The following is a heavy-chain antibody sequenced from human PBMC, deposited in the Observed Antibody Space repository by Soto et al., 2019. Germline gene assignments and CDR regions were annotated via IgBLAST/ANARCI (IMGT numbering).Heavy chain of an antibody. CDR1: GGSISSGDYY. V-gene: IGHV4-30-4*01. CDR3: ARAERYNYAYSFDY. D-gene: IGHD5-18*01. Sequence: SETLSLTCTVSGGSISSGDYYWSWIRQPPGKGLEWIGYIYYSGSTYYNPSLKSRVTISLDTSKNQFSLKLSSVTAADTAVYYCARAERYNYAYSFDYWGQGTLVTVSS. J-gene: IGHJ4*02. CDR2: IYYSGST.